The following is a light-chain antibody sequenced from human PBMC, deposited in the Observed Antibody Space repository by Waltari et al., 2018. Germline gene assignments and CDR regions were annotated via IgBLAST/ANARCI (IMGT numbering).Light chain of an antibody. V-gene: IGKV3-15*01. CDR3: QQYNNWPPT. CDR2: DAS. CDR1: QSVNGD. J-gene: IGKJ4*01. Sequence: EVVMTQSPATLSVSPGERATLSCRASQSVNGDLAWYQQRPGQAPRLRIHDASTRATGIPVRFSVSGSGTEFTLTISSLQSEDSAIYCCQQYNNWPPTFGGGTKVEIK.